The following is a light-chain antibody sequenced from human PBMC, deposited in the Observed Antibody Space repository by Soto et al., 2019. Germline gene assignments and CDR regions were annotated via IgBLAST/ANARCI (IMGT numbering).Light chain of an antibody. CDR3: CSYAGSGTFV. V-gene: IGLV2-23*01. CDR1: SSDVGSYDL. J-gene: IGLJ1*01. Sequence: QSVLTQPASVSGSPGQSITISCTGTSSDVGSYDLVSWYQQPPGKAPKLMIYEDTKRPSGISTRFSGSKSGNAASLTISGRQAEDEADYYCCSYAGSGTFVFGTGTKLTVL. CDR2: EDT.